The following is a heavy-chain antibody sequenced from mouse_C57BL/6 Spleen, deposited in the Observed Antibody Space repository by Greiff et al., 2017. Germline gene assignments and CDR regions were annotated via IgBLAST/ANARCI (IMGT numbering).Heavy chain of an antibody. CDR1: GYTFTDYE. D-gene: IGHD1-1*01. V-gene: IGHV1-15*01. CDR3: TIVVGGYYYAMDY. CDR2: IDPETGGT. J-gene: IGHJ4*01. Sequence: QVQLQQSGAELVRPGASVTLSCKASGYTFTDYEMHWVKQTPVHGLEWIGAIDPETGGTAYNQKFKGKAILTADKSSSTAYMELRSLTSEDSAVYDCTIVVGGYYYAMDYWGQGTSVTVSS.